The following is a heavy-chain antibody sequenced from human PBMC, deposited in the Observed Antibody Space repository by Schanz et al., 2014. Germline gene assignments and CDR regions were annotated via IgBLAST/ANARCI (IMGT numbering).Heavy chain of an antibody. V-gene: IGHV3-11*01. CDR2: ICSSGNTI. Sequence: VQLVESGGGFVQPGGSLGLSCVVSGFTVSSDHMSWVRQAPGKGLEWVSYICSSGNTIYYADSVKGRFTISRDNAKNSLYLQMNSRRTEDTAVFYCARDRGYCSGGGCLTFDYWGQGTLVTVSS. J-gene: IGHJ4*02. D-gene: IGHD2-15*01. CDR3: ARDRGYCSGGGCLTFDY. CDR1: GFTVSSDH.